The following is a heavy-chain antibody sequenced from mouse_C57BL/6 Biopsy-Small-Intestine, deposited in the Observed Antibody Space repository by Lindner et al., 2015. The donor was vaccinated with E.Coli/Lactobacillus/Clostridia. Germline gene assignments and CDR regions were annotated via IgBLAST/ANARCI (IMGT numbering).Heavy chain of an antibody. CDR1: GYASSSYW. J-gene: IGHJ2*01. V-gene: IGHV1-80*01. D-gene: IGHD1-1*01. CDR2: IYPGDGDT. CDR3: ARNYYGSGFDY. Sequence: VQLQESGAELVKPGASVKISCKASGYASSSYWMNWVKQRPGKGLEWIGQIYPGDGDTNYNGKFKGKATLTADKSSSTAYMQLSSLTSEDSAVYFCARNYYGSGFDYWGQGTTLTVSS.